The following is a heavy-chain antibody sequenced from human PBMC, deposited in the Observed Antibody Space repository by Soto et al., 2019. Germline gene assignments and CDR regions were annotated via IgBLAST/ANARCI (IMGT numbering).Heavy chain of an antibody. V-gene: IGHV4-4*02. CDR3: ARGISMMVLVQRDAPDKFYFDS. Sequence: SETLSLTCAVCGGSISSSNWWSWVRQPPGKGLEWIGEIYHSGSTNYNPSLKSRVTISVDTPKNQFSLQLRSVTAADTAVYYCARGISMMVLVQRDAPDKFYFDSWGQGTLVTVSS. D-gene: IGHD3-22*01. J-gene: IGHJ4*02. CDR2: IYHSGST. CDR1: GGSISSSNW.